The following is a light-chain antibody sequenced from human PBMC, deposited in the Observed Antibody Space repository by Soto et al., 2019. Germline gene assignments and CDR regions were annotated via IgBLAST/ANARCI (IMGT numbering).Light chain of an antibody. J-gene: IGKJ1*01. CDR3: QKYGSSPKT. Sequence: ELVLTQSPGTLSLSPGESATLSCRDSQSVSSSYLAWYQQKPGQAPRLLIYGESSRATGIPDRLSGSGSGTDSNLTISRLEPEDFAVYYCQKYGSSPKTFGQGTKVDIK. CDR2: GES. V-gene: IGKV3-20*01. CDR1: QSVSSSY.